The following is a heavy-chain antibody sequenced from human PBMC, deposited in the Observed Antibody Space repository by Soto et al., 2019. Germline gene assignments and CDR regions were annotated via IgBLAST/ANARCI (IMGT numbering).Heavy chain of an antibody. D-gene: IGHD3-22*01. V-gene: IGHV4-30-4*01. CDR3: ARANYDSSTYYHDY. Sequence: PSETLSLTCTVSDVSISSGDYYWTWIRQPPGKGLEWIGSIYYNGNTYYNPSLKSRVTISVDTSNSQFSLNLSSVTAADTAVYFCARANYDSSTYYHDYWCQGTLVTVSS. CDR2: IYYNGNT. CDR1: DVSISSGDYY. J-gene: IGHJ4*02.